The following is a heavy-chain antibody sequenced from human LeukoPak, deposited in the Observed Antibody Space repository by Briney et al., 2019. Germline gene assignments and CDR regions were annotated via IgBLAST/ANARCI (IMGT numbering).Heavy chain of an antibody. CDR2: IGSSGNTI. J-gene: IGHJ4*02. CDR1: GFTFTNYE. D-gene: IGHD3-10*01. Sequence: GGSLRLSCAASGFTFTNYEMNWVRQAPGKGLEWVSYIGSSGNTIHYADSVKGRFTISRDNAKNSLYLQTNSLRAEDTAVYFCVRKGYYYDFFDYWSQGTLVTVSS. CDR3: VRKGYYYDFFDY. V-gene: IGHV3-48*03.